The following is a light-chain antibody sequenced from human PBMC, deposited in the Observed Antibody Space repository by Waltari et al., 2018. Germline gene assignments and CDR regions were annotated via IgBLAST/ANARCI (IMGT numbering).Light chain of an antibody. J-gene: IGLJ3*02. Sequence: QSALTQPASVSGSPGQSISISCIGTSSDIGTFNLVSWYLQYPGTAPKILIYDVSQRPSGVSTRFSGSKSGNTASLTISGLQAEDEAIYYCCSYAGSRTWVFGGGAKLTVL. CDR2: DVS. V-gene: IGLV2-23*02. CDR1: SSDIGTFNL. CDR3: CSYAGSRTWV.